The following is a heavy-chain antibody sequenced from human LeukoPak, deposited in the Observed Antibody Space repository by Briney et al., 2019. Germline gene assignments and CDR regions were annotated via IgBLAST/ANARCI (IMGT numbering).Heavy chain of an antibody. CDR1: GGTFSSYA. J-gene: IGHJ4*02. Sequence: SVKVSCKASGGTFSSYAISWVRQAPGQGLEWMGGIIPMFGTANYAQKFQGRVTITTDESTSTAYMELSSLRSEDTAVYYCASLSYCTNGVCSYFDYWGQGTLVTVSS. D-gene: IGHD2-8*01. CDR2: IIPMFGTA. V-gene: IGHV1-69*05. CDR3: ASLSYCTNGVCSYFDY.